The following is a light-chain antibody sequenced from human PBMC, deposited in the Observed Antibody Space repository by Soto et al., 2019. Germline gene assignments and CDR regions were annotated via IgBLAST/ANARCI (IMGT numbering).Light chain of an antibody. V-gene: IGKV1-9*01. Sequence: IQLTQSPSSLSASVGDRVTITCRASQAFSSYLAWYQQKPGRAPNLLIYGASTLQSGVPSRFSGSGSGTDFTLTISSLQPEDFATYYCQQLNSYPRTFGQGTKVEIK. CDR1: QAFSSY. J-gene: IGKJ1*01. CDR2: GAS. CDR3: QQLNSYPRT.